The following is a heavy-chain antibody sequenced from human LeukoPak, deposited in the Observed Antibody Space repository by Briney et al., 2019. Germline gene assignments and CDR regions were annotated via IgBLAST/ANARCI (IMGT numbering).Heavy chain of an antibody. D-gene: IGHD6-19*01. CDR2: IGTAGDT. J-gene: IGHJ4*02. Sequence: GGSLRLSCAASGFTFSRYDMHWVRQATGKGLEWVSGIGTAGDTYYAGSVKGRFTISRENAKSSLYLQMNSLTAGDTAVYYCAGAGSETQWRAFDFWGQGALVTVFS. CDR3: AGAGSETQWRAFDF. CDR1: GFTFSRYD. V-gene: IGHV3-13*01.